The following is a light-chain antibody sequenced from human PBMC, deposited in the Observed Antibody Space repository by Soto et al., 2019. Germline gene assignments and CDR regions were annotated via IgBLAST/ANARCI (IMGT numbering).Light chain of an antibody. CDR3: AAWHDSLNGPV. Sequence: QSVLTQPPSASGTPGQRVTISCSGSSSNIGGNPVNWYQQLPGTAPKVLIYNNNQRPSGVPDRFSVSKSGTSASLAISGLQSEDEADYYCAAWHDSLNGPVSGGGTKLTVL. J-gene: IGLJ3*02. V-gene: IGLV1-44*01. CDR2: NNN. CDR1: SSNIGGNP.